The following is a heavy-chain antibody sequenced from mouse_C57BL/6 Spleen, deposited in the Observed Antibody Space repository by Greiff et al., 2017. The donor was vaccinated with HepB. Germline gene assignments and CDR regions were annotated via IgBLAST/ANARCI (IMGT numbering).Heavy chain of an antibody. J-gene: IGHJ4*01. Sequence: VQLQQPGAELVKPGASVKMSCKASGYTFTSYWITWVKQRPGQGLEWIGDIYPGSGSTNYNEKFKSKATLTVDTSSSTAYMRLSSLTSEDSAVYYCARSRRGYAMDYWGQGTSVTVSS. CDR2: IYPGSGST. CDR1: GYTFTSYW. V-gene: IGHV1-55*01. CDR3: ARSRRGYAMDY.